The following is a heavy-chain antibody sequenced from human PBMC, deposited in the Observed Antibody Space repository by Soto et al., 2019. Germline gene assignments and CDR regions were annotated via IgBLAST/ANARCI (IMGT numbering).Heavy chain of an antibody. CDR1: GFTFSSYA. Sequence: EVQLLESGGGLVQPGGSLRLSCAASGFTFSSYAMHWVRQAPGKGLEWVSAISGSGDSTYYADSVKGRFTISSDNSKNTLYLQMTGLRAEVTAVYYCPAGGIAVAGQWLWGQGSLVTVSS. V-gene: IGHV3-23*01. J-gene: IGHJ4*02. CDR2: ISGSGDST. CDR3: PAGGIAVAGQWL. D-gene: IGHD6-19*01.